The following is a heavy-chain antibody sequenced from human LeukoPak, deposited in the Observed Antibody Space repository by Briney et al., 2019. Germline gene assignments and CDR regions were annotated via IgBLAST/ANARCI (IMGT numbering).Heavy chain of an antibody. D-gene: IGHD3-3*01. CDR1: GYSFTSYW. Sequence: GESLKISCKGSGYSFTSYWIGWVRQMPGKGLEWMGIIYPGGSDTRYSPSFQGQVTISADKSISTAYLQWSSLKASDTAMYYCARLGDFWSGYYAGGYFDYWGQGTLVTVSS. V-gene: IGHV5-51*01. J-gene: IGHJ4*02. CDR3: ARLGDFWSGYYAGGYFDY. CDR2: IYPGGSDT.